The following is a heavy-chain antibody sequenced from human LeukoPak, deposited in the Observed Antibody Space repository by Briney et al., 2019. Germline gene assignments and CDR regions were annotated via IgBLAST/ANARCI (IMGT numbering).Heavy chain of an antibody. CDR1: GGSFSGYY. D-gene: IGHD3-3*01. CDR2: INHSGST. Sequence: PSETLSLTCAVYGGSFSGYYWSWIRQPPGKGLEWIGEINHSGSTSYNPSLKSRVTISVDTSKNQFSLKLSSVTAADTAVYYCASTIFGVEAPKNYYYYYMDVWGKGTTATVSS. CDR3: ASTIFGVEAPKNYYYYYMDV. J-gene: IGHJ6*03. V-gene: IGHV4-34*01.